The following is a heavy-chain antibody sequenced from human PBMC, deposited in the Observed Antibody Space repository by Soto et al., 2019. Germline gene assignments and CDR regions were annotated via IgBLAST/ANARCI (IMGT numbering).Heavy chain of an antibody. CDR3: ARDHLDFWSGYYVGGWFDP. V-gene: IGHV1-69*06. D-gene: IGHD3-3*01. CDR2: IPIFGTA. J-gene: IGHJ5*02. Sequence: IPIFGTANYAQKFQGRVTITADKSTSTAYMELSSLRSEDTAVYYCARDHLDFWSGYYVGGWFDPWGQGTLVTVSS.